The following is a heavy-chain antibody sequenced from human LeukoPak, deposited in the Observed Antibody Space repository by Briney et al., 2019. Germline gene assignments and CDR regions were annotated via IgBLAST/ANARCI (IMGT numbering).Heavy chain of an antibody. V-gene: IGHV4-4*02. D-gene: IGHD2-15*01. CDR3: ARNPGSEYPEW. CDR2: IYHSGST. J-gene: IGHJ4*02. Sequence: SETLSLTCAVSGGSITSSSWWSWVRQPPGKGLEWIGEIYHSGSTNYNPSLKSRVTISVDKPKNQFSLKLTSVTAADTAVYYCARNPGSEYPEWWGQGTLVTVSS. CDR1: GGSITSSSW.